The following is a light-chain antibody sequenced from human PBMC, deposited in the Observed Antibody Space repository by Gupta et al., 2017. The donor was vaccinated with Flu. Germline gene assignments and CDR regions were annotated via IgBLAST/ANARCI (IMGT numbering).Light chain of an antibody. Sequence: QSGLTQPASVSGSPAPSITIPCTGTSSDVGGYNYVSWYQQHPGKAPKRMIYEVSNRPSGVSNRFSYSKSGNTASLTISGLQAEDEADYYCSSYTSSSNLVFGGGTKLTVL. CDR1: SSDVGGYNY. CDR3: SSYTSSSNLV. V-gene: IGLV2-14*01. J-gene: IGLJ3*02. CDR2: EVS.